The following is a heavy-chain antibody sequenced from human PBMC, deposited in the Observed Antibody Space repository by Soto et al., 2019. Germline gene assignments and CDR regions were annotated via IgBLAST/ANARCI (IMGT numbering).Heavy chain of an antibody. CDR3: ARVLRFLEWFSPGGYYMDV. Sequence: PGGSLRLSCAASGFTFSSYWMSWVRQAPGKGLEWVANIKQDGSEKYYVDSVKGRFTISRDNAKNSLYLQMNSLRAEDTAVYYCARVLRFLEWFSPGGYYMDVWGKGTTVTVSS. D-gene: IGHD3-3*01. CDR1: GFTFSSYW. CDR2: IKQDGSEK. V-gene: IGHV3-7*01. J-gene: IGHJ6*03.